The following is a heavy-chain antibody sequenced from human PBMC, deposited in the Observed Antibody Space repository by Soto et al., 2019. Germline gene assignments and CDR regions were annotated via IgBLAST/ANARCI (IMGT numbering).Heavy chain of an antibody. CDR2: VSYGGST. J-gene: IGHJ4*02. CDR3: ARGGYNWNFFKFEY. Sequence: SATXSLTCTVSVDSFSIYYLTWIRHSPGKGLEWIGYVSYGGSTTYNPSLKSRVTISMDTSKTQFSVNLNSVTTADTAVYYCARGGYNWNFFKFEYWGQGFLVTVSS. D-gene: IGHD1-7*01. CDR1: VDSFSIYY. V-gene: IGHV4-59*01.